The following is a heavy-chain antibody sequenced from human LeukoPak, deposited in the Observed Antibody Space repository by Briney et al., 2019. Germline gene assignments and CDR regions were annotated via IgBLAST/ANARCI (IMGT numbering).Heavy chain of an antibody. D-gene: IGHD4-17*01. Sequence: GGSLRLSCAASGFTFSSYAMSWVRQAPGKGLEWVSAISGSGGSTYYADSVKGRFTISRDNAKNSLYLQMNSLRAEDTAVYYCARVYGPTRFDPWGQGTLVTVSS. CDR1: GFTFSSYA. V-gene: IGHV3-23*01. CDR3: ARVYGPTRFDP. CDR2: ISGSGGST. J-gene: IGHJ5*02.